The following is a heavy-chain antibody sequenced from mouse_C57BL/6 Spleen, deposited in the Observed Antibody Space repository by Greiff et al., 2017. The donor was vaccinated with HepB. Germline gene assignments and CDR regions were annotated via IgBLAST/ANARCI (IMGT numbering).Heavy chain of an antibody. V-gene: IGHV1-26*01. J-gene: IGHJ2*01. D-gene: IGHD4-1*01. Sequence: VQLQQSGPELVKPGASVKISCKASGYTFTDYYMNWVKQSHGKSLEWIGDINPNNGGTSYNQKFKGKATLTVDKSSSTAYMELRSLTSEDSAVYYCARNLGRGGDYWGQGTTLTVSS. CDR1: GYTFTDYY. CDR2: INPNNGGT. CDR3: ARNLGRGGDY.